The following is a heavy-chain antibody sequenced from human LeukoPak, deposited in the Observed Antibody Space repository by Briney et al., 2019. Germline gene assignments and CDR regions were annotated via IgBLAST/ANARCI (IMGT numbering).Heavy chain of an antibody. V-gene: IGHV3-53*05. CDR3: ARDFQHYYDSSGYYDY. J-gene: IGHJ4*02. D-gene: IGHD3-22*01. Sequence: GGSLRLSCTASGFTVSTNYMNWVRQAPGKGLEWVSVIYSGGTTYYADSVKGRFTISRDNSKNTLYLQMNSLRAEDAAVYYCARDFQHYYDSSGYYDYWGQGTLVTVSS. CDR2: IYSGGTT. CDR1: GFTVSTNY.